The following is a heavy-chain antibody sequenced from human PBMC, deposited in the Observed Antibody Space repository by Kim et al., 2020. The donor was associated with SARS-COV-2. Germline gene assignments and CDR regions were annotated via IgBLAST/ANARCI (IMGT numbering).Heavy chain of an antibody. D-gene: IGHD2-2*02. CDR2: IKSKTDGGTT. CDR3: TTDSPYQQLYPLGAFEY. Sequence: GGSLRLSCAASGFTFSNAWMSWVRQAPGKGLEWVGRIKSKTDGGTTDYAAPVKGRFTISRDDSKNTLYLQMNSLKTEGTAVYYCTTDSPYQQLYPLGAFEYWGQGKMVTVSS. CDR1: GFTFSNAW. V-gene: IGHV3-15*01. J-gene: IGHJ3*01.